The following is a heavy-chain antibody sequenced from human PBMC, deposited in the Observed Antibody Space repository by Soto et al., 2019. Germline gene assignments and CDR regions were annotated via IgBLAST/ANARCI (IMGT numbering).Heavy chain of an antibody. V-gene: IGHV3-21*01. CDR3: ARDTPLQLWLIDY. CDR2: ISSSSSYI. CDR1: GFTFSSYS. J-gene: IGHJ4*02. D-gene: IGHD5-18*01. Sequence: GGSLRLSCAASGFTFSSYSMNWVRQAPGKGLEWVSSISSSSSYIYYADSVKGRFTISRDNAKNSLYLQMNSLRAEDTAVYYCARDTPLQLWLIDYWGQGTLVTVSS.